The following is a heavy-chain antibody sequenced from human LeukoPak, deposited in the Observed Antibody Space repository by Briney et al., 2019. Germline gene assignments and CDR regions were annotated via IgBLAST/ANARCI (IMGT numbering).Heavy chain of an antibody. CDR1: GGSISSSNW. V-gene: IGHV4-4*02. Sequence: SGTLSLTCAVSGGSISSSNWWSWVRQPPGKGLEWIGEIYHSGSTYYNPSLKSRVTMSVDTSKNQFSLKLSSVTAVDTAVYYCARRVAPSFLYSYYGMDVWGQGTTVTVSS. J-gene: IGHJ6*02. CDR2: IYHSGST. CDR3: ARRVAPSFLYSYYGMDV. D-gene: IGHD2/OR15-2a*01.